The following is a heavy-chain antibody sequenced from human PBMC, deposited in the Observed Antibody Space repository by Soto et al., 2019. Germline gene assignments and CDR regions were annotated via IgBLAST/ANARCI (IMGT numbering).Heavy chain of an antibody. CDR2: ISGGGDTT. J-gene: IGHJ4*02. Sequence: GSLRLSCAASGFTFNSYAMTWVRQAPGKGLEWVSAISGGGDTTSYADSVKGRVPVSSDGSKNLLYLQMNSLTAEDTSVYYCAREGDSTSCYFDYCGQGTLVTLSS. CDR3: AREGDSTSCYFDY. D-gene: IGHD2-2*01. V-gene: IGHV3-23*01. CDR1: GFTFNSYA.